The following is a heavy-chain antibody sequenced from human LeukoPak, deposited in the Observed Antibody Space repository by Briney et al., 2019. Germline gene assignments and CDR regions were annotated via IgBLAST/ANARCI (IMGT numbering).Heavy chain of an antibody. V-gene: IGHV1-8*01. CDR1: GYTFTSYD. D-gene: IGHD3-22*01. J-gene: IGHJ4*02. Sequence: ASVKVSCKASGYTFTSYDINWVRQATGQGLERMGWMNPNSGNTGYAQKFQGRVTMTRNTSISTAYMELRSLRSDDTAVYYCARDVNSSGYFLPFDYWGQGTLVTVSS. CDR3: ARDVNSSGYFLPFDY. CDR2: MNPNSGNT.